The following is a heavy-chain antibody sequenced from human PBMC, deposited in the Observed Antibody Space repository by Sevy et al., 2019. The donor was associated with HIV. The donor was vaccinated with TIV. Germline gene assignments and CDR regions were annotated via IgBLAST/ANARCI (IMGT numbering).Heavy chain of an antibody. V-gene: IGHV3-21*01. D-gene: IGHD1-26*01. CDR1: GFTFDTYS. J-gene: IGHJ6*02. Sequence: GGSLRLSCAASGFTFDTYSMNWVHQAPGKGLEWVSFISGSSNYIYYADSVKGRFTVSRDNAKNSLYLQMNRVRAEDTAVYYCAKRLVSWDGMDVWGQGTTVTVSS. CDR3: AKRLVSWDGMDV. CDR2: ISGSSNYI.